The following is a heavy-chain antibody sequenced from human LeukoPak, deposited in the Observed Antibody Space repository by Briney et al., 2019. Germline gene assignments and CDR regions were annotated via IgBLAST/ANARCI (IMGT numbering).Heavy chain of an antibody. V-gene: IGHV3-74*01. J-gene: IGHJ4*02. Sequence: GGSLRLSCVASGFTYSSYWMHWVRQAPGKGLVWVSRINSDGSSTTYADSVKGRFTISRDNAKNTLWLQMNSLRAEDTAVYYCVQSSPTIDYWGQGTLVTVSS. D-gene: IGHD5-12*01. CDR2: INSDGSST. CDR1: GFTYSSYW. CDR3: VQSSPTIDY.